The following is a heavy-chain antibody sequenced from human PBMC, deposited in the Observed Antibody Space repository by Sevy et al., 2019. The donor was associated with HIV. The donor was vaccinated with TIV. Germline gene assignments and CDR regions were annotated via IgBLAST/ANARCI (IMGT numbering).Heavy chain of an antibody. Sequence: GGSLGLSCQASGYTFPGSGLTWVRQAPGKGRKWFYTITPGPGNKYYEDSAKGRFTISRDDAKNSVYLEMKSLRDQDTALYYCVRRGVDAYNVYFDLWGQGTLVTVSS. CDR2: ITPGPGNK. D-gene: IGHD3-10*01. CDR1: GYTFPGSG. V-gene: IGHV3-21*06. J-gene: IGHJ4*02. CDR3: VRRGVDAYNVYFDL.